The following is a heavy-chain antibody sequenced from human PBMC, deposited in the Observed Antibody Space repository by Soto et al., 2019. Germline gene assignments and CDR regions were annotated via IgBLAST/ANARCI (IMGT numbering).Heavy chain of an antibody. CDR1: GGSFSGYY. D-gene: IGHD2-15*01. CDR3: ARAWGVVAATLGYYYYGMDV. V-gene: IGHV4-34*01. Sequence: SETLSLTCAVYGGSFSGYYWSWIRQPPGKGLEWIGEINHSGSTNYNPSLKSRVTISVDTSKNQFSLKLSSVTAADTAVYYCARAWGVVAATLGYYYYGMDVWGQGTTVTVS. J-gene: IGHJ6*02. CDR2: INHSGST.